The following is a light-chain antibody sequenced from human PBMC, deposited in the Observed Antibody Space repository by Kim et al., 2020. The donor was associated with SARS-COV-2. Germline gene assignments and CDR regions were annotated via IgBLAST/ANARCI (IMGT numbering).Light chain of an antibody. CDR2: EGF. J-gene: IGKJ2*01. CDR3: HQYGTSPYS. Sequence: PGARATRSRRASQKIARTYVAWYQQPPGQAPRLLIYEGFTRAAGIPDRFSGGGSGSGTEFTLSITGLEPVDFAVYYCHQYGTSPYSFGQGTKLEI. V-gene: IGKV3-20*01. CDR1: QKIARTY.